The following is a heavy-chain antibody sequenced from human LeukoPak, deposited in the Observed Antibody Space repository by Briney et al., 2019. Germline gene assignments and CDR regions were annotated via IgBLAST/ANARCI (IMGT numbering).Heavy chain of an antibody. Sequence: GGSLRLSCAASGFIFSSYGMHWVRQAPDKGLEWVAFIRYDGSRKYYADSVKGRFTISRDNFKNTLSLQMNGLRVEDTALYYCVNSGFDPWGQGTLVTVSS. D-gene: IGHD3-10*01. CDR3: VNSGFDP. CDR2: IRYDGSRK. CDR1: GFIFSSYG. V-gene: IGHV3-30*02. J-gene: IGHJ5*02.